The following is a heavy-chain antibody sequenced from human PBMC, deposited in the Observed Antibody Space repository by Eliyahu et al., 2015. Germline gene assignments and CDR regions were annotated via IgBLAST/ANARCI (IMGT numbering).Heavy chain of an antibody. J-gene: IGHJ4*02. CDR1: GYSFTSXW. CDR2: IYPGDSDT. Sequence: EVQLVQSGAEVKKPGESLKISCKGSGYSFTSXWIGWVRXMPGKGLEWMGVIYPGDSDTRYSPSFQGQVTISADKSISTAYLQWSSLKASDTAMYYCARHVSPGYSYESLEIDYWGQGTLVTVSS. V-gene: IGHV5-51*01. D-gene: IGHD5-18*01. CDR3: ARHVSPGYSYESLEIDY.